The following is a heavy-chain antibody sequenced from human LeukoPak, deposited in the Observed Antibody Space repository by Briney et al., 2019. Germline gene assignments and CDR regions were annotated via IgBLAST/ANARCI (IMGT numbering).Heavy chain of an antibody. V-gene: IGHV1-46*01. CDR2: INPSGGST. Sequence: ASVKVSCKASGYTFTSYDINWVRQATGQGLEWMGIINPSGGSTSYAQKFQGRVTMTRDMSTSTVYMELSSLRSEDTAVYYCARGFGGDDILTGYYYYYYYMDVWGKGTTVTVSS. CDR1: GYTFTSYD. CDR3: ARGFGGDDILTGYYYYYYYMDV. J-gene: IGHJ6*03. D-gene: IGHD3-9*01.